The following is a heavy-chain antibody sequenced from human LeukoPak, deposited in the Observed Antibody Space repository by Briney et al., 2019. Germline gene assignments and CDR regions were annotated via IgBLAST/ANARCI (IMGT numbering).Heavy chain of an antibody. CDR1: GFTFTTYG. D-gene: IGHD6-13*01. J-gene: IGHJ4*02. Sequence: GGSLRLSCAASGFTFTTYGMNWVRQAPGKGLEWVSGVSGSGISTYYADSVRGRFTISRDNSKNTVYLQMSSLRAEDTAVYYCAKTAYLATVGTPPDYWGQGTLVTVSS. CDR2: VSGSGIST. CDR3: AKTAYLATVGTPPDY. V-gene: IGHV3-23*01.